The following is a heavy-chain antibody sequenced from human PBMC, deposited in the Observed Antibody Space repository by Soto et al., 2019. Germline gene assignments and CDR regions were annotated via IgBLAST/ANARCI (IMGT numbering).Heavy chain of an antibody. J-gene: IGHJ5*02. V-gene: IGHV3-30-3*01. Sequence: QVQLVESGGGVVQPGRSLRLSCAASGFTFSTYAMHWVRQAPGKGLEWVAVISYDGSNKYYADSVKGRFTISRDNSKNTLYLQMNSLRAEDTAVYYCVGEDSITFETCWFDPWGQGTLVTVSS. CDR1: GFTFSTYA. CDR2: ISYDGSNK. CDR3: VGEDSITFETCWFDP. D-gene: IGHD3-22*01.